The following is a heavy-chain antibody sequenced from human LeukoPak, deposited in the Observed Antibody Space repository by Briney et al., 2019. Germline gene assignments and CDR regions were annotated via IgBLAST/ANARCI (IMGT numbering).Heavy chain of an antibody. V-gene: IGHV4-30-2*01. CDR3: ARRHDYGDDYYFDY. D-gene: IGHD4-17*01. Sequence: PSETLSLTCTVSGASINSSGYSWSWIRQPPGKGLEWIGYIYHSGSTYYNPPLKSRVTISVDRSKNQFSLKLSSVTAADAAVYYCARRHDYGDDYYFDYWGQGTLVTVSS. CDR2: IYHSGST. CDR1: GASINSSGYS. J-gene: IGHJ4*02.